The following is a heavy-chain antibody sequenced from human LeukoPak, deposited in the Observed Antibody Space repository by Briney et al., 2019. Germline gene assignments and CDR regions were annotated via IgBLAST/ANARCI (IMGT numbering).Heavy chain of an antibody. CDR2: IRYDGSYK. CDR1: GFPFRSYA. V-gene: IGHV3-30*02. Sequence: GGSLRLSCAASGFPFRSYAMHWVRQAPGKGLEWVAFIRYDGSYKYYADSVKGRFTISRDNSKNTLSLQMNSLRAEDTAVYYCAKNPYCDYVLDYYYYMDVWGKGTTVTISS. CDR3: AKNPYCDYVLDYYYYMDV. J-gene: IGHJ6*03. D-gene: IGHD4-17*01.